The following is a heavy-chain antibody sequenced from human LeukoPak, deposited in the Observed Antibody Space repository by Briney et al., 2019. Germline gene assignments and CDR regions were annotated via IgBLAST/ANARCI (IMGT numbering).Heavy chain of an antibody. CDR2: INPNSGGT. J-gene: IGHJ4*02. Sequence: ASVKVSCKASGGTFSSYAISWVRQAPGQGLEWMGWINPNSGGTNYAQKFQGRVTMTRDTSISTAYMELSRLRSDDTAVYYCARVSAGGYYFDYWGQGTLVTVSS. D-gene: IGHD3-10*01. V-gene: IGHV1-2*02. CDR1: GGTFSSYA. CDR3: ARVSAGGYYFDY.